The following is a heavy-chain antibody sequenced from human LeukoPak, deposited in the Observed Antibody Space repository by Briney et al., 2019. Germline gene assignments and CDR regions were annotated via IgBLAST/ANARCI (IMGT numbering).Heavy chain of an antibody. Sequence: SVKVSCKVSGYTLTELSMHWVRQAPGKGLEWMGGIIPVFGTANYVQKFQGRVTITADESTSTAYMQLSSLRSDDAAVDDCAETPGVPWGQGTPVTVS. CDR3: AETPGVP. J-gene: IGHJ4*02. CDR1: GYTLTELS. D-gene: IGHD2-8*01. CDR2: IIPVFGTA. V-gene: IGHV1-69*13.